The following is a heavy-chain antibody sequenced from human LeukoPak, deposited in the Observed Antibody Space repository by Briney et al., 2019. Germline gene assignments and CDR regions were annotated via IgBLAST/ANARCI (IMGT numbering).Heavy chain of an antibody. J-gene: IGHJ4*02. CDR1: GYTFTDYN. CDR3: AREMPYSRSWYGDY. Sequence: ASVKVSCKASGYTFTDYNMHWVRQAPGQGLEWMGWINTNTGNPTYAQGFTGRFVFSLDTSVSTAYLQISSLKAEDTAVYYCAREMPYSRSWYGDYWGQGTLVTVSS. V-gene: IGHV7-4-1*02. D-gene: IGHD6-13*01. CDR2: INTNTGNP.